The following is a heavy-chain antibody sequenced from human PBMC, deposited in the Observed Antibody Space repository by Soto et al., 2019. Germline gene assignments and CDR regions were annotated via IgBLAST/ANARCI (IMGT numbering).Heavy chain of an antibody. Sequence: SETLSLTCTVSGGSISSYYWSWIRQPPGKGLEWIGYIYYSGSTNYNPSLKSRVTISVDTSKNQFSLKLNSMTAADTAVYYCARHNYGSGSTYFGCWGQGTLVTVSS. D-gene: IGHD3-10*01. CDR1: GGSISSYY. J-gene: IGHJ4*02. CDR3: ARHNYGSGSTYFGC. CDR2: IYYSGST. V-gene: IGHV4-59*08.